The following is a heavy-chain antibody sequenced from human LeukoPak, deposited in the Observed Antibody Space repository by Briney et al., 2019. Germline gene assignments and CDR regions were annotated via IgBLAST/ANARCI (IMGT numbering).Heavy chain of an antibody. CDR2: ISSSSTI. CDR3: ARSRTTVNDY. D-gene: IGHD4-17*01. V-gene: IGHV3-48*02. CDR1: GFTFSSYS. J-gene: IGHJ4*02. Sequence: GGSLRLSCAASGFTFSSYSMNWVRQAPGEGLEWVSYISSSSTIYYTDSVKGRFTISRDNAKNSLYLQMNSLRDEDTAVYYCARSRTTVNDYWGQGTLVTVSS.